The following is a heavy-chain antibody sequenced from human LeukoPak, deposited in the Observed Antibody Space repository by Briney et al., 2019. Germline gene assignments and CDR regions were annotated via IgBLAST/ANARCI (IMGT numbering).Heavy chain of an antibody. CDR3: ASGDSSSWYVSY. D-gene: IGHD6-13*01. CDR1: GYTFTRYD. CDR2: MNPNSGNT. Sequence: AASVKVSCKASGYTFTRYDINWVRQATGQGLEWMGWMNPNSGNTGYAQKFQGRVTMTRNTSISTAYMELSSLRSEDTAVYYCASGDSSSWYVSYWGQGTLVTVSS. J-gene: IGHJ4*02. V-gene: IGHV1-8*01.